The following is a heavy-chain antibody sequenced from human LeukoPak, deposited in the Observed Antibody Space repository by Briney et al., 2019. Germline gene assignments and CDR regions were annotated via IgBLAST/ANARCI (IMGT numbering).Heavy chain of an antibody. J-gene: IGHJ3*02. D-gene: IGHD2-15*01. CDR2: ISGSGATT. V-gene: IGHV3-23*01. Sequence: PGGSLRLSCAASGFTFSSYAMRWVRQAPGKGLEWVSGISGSGATTYYTDSVKGRFTISRDNSKNTLYLQMNSLRAEDTAVYYCAKTRWSGFDAFDIWGQGTMVTVSS. CDR1: GFTFSSYA. CDR3: AKTRWSGFDAFDI.